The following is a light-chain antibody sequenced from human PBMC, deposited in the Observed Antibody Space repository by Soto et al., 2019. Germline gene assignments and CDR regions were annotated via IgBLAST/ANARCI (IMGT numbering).Light chain of an antibody. Sequence: EIVLTQSPGTLSLSPGERATLSCRASQSVSSSYLAWYQQKPGHAPRLLNYDTSSRATGIPDRFSGSWSGTDFTLAISRLEPEDVAVYYCQQCGSSPSFGQGTKVELK. CDR2: DTS. V-gene: IGKV3-20*01. J-gene: IGKJ1*01. CDR3: QQCGSSPS. CDR1: QSVSSSY.